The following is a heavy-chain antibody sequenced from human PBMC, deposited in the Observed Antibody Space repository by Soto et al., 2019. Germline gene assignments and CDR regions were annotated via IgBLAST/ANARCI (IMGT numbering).Heavy chain of an antibody. V-gene: IGHV3-23*01. CDR3: AREPYASSSGFGYFDF. CDR1: GFTFRNYV. D-gene: IGHD6-6*01. CDR2: ITDNGVSI. J-gene: IGHJ4*02. Sequence: PGGSLRLSFTASGFTFRNYVMMWVRQAPGKGLEWVSAITDNGVSIYYVDSVKGRSTISRDNSKNMLFLHMDSLRADDTAVYYSAREPYASSSGFGYFDFWGQGTLVTVSS.